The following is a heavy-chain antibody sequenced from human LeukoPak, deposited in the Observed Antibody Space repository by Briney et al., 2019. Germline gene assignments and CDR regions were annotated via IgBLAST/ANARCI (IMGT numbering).Heavy chain of an antibody. CDR2: IWYGGSNK. D-gene: IGHD3-9*01. J-gene: IGHJ5*02. CDR3: ARLVTYYDVLTGYPHGGGWSDP. CDR1: GFTFSSYG. Sequence: PGGSLRLSCAASGFTFSSYGMHWVRQAPGKGLEWVAVIWYGGSNKYYADSVKGRFTISRDNSKNTLYLQMNSLRAEDTAVYYCARLVTYYDVLTGYPHGGGWSDPWGQGTLVTVSS. V-gene: IGHV3-33*01.